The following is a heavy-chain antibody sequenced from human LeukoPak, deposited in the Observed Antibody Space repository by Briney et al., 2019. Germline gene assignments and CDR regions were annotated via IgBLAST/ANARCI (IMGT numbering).Heavy chain of an antibody. CDR1: GGSISSYY. CDR3: AGALRNIVVVTAALDY. V-gene: IGHV4-59*12. D-gene: IGHD2-2*01. J-gene: IGHJ4*02. CDR2: IYYSGST. Sequence: SETLSLTCTVSGGSISSYYWSWIRQPPGKGLGWIGYIYYSGSTNYNPSLKSRVTMSVDTSKNQMSLKLSSVTAADTAVYYCAGALRNIVVVTAALDYWGQGTLVTVSS.